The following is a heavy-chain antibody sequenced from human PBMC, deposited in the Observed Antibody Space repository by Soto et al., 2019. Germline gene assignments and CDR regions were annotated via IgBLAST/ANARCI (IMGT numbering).Heavy chain of an antibody. CDR3: ARGLAAGDY. J-gene: IGHJ4*02. CDR1: GYTFTNYY. CDR2: INPNGGST. V-gene: IGHV1-46*01. D-gene: IGHD6-13*01. Sequence: QVQLVQSGAEVKNPGASVKVSCKASGYTFTNYYIHWVRQAPGQGLEWMAIINPNGGSTNYAQEFQGRVTLDRDTFTNTVYMELSSLRSEDTAIYYCARGLAAGDYWGQGTLVTVSS.